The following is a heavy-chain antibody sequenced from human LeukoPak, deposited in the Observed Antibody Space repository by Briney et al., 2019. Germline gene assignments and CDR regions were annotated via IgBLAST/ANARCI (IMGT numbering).Heavy chain of an antibody. V-gene: IGHV3-30*02. D-gene: IGHD2-21*01. CDR2: IRYDGSNK. CDR1: GFTFSSYG. Sequence: GGSLRLSCAASGFTFSSYGMHWVRQAPGKGLEWVAFIRYDGSNKYYADSVKGRFTISRDNSKNTLYLQMNSLRAEDTAVYYCAKDLETYCGGDCCSDYWGQGTLVTVSS. J-gene: IGHJ4*02. CDR3: AKDLETYCGGDCCSDY.